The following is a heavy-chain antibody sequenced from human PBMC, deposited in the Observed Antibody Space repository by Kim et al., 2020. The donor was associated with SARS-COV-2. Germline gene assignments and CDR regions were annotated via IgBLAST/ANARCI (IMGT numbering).Heavy chain of an antibody. CDR1: GFTFSSYG. J-gene: IGHJ4*02. CDR3: ARDGEVAAPYYFDY. CDR2: IWYDGSNK. D-gene: IGHD6-19*01. Sequence: GGSLRLSCAASGFTFSSYGMHWVRQAPGKGLEWVAVIWYDGSNKYYADSVKGRFTISRDNSKNTLYLQMNSLRAEDTAVYYCARDGEVAAPYYFDYWGQGTLVTVSS. V-gene: IGHV3-33*01.